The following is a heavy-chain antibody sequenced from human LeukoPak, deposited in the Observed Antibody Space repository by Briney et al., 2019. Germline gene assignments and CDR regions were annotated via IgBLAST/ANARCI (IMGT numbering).Heavy chain of an antibody. J-gene: IGHJ4*02. CDR2: ISSGSSTI. CDR1: GFTFSTYS. D-gene: IGHD4-17*01. Sequence: PGGSLRLSCAASGFTFSTYSMNWVRQAPGKGLEWVSYISSGSSTIYYADSVRGRFTISRDNAKNSLYLQMNSLRAEDTAVYYCARVYHVYGDYGAYDYWGQGTLVTVSS. V-gene: IGHV3-48*01. CDR3: ARVYHVYGDYGAYDY.